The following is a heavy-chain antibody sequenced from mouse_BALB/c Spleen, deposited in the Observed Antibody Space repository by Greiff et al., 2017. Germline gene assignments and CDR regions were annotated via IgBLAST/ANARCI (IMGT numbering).Heavy chain of an antibody. CDR1: GYTFTDYA. V-gene: IGHV1S137*01. CDR3: ARCYGSSWYFDV. Sequence: QVQLQQSGAELVRPGVSVKISCKGSGYTFTDYAMHWVKQSHAKSLEWIGVISTYYGDASYNQKFKGKATMTVDKSSSTAYMELARLTSEDSAIYYCARCYGSSWYFDVWGAGTTVTVSS. J-gene: IGHJ1*01. D-gene: IGHD1-1*01. CDR2: ISTYYGDA.